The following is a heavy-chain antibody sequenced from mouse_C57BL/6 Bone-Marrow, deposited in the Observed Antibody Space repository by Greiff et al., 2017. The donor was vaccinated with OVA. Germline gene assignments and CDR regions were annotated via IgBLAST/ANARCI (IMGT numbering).Heavy chain of an antibody. CDR3: ARGLRSAY. D-gene: IGHD3-2*02. V-gene: IGHV1-54*01. CDR1: GYAFTNYL. Sequence: QVQLKQSGAELVRPGTSVKVSCKASGYAFTNYLIEWVKQRPGQGLEWIGVINPGSGGTNYNEKFKGKATLTADKSSSTAYTQLSSLTSEDSAVYFCARGLRSAYWGQGTLVTVSA. J-gene: IGHJ3*01. CDR2: INPGSGGT.